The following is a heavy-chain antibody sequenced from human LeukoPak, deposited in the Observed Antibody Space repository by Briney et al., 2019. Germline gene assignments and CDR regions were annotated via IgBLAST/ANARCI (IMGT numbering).Heavy chain of an antibody. J-gene: IGHJ5*02. Sequence: GGSLQISCKGSGYRFTSYWIGWVHQVPGKGLEWMGIIYPGDSDTRYSPSFQGQVTISADKSISTAYLQWSGLKASDTAMYYCARQESSGWDTAPWFAPWGQGTLVTVSS. V-gene: IGHV5-51*07. D-gene: IGHD6-19*01. CDR2: IYPGDSDT. CDR1: GYRFTSYW. CDR3: ARQESSGWDTAPWFAP.